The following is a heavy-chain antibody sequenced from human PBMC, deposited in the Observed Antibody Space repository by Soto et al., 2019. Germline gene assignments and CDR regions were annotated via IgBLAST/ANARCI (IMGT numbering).Heavy chain of an antibody. J-gene: IGHJ4*02. CDR1: GFTFSSYA. CDR2: ISGSGGST. V-gene: IGHV3-23*01. CDR3: AKDLPSYRVLVLTFDY. Sequence: GGSLRLSCAASGFTFSSYAMSWVRQAPGKGLEWVSAISGSGGSTYYADSVKGRFTISRDNSKNTLYLQMNSLRAEDTAVYYCAKDLPSYRVLVLTFDYWGQGTLVTVSS. D-gene: IGHD6-13*01.